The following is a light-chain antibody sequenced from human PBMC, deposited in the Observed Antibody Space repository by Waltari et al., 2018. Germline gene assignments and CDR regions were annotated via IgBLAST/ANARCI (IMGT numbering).Light chain of an antibody. CDR1: SGHSSNV. Sequence: QLVLTQSPSASASLGASVKLTCTLSSGHSSNVIAWLQQQPEKGPRYLMKVNSDGSHSKGDEIPDLFSGSSSGAEHYLTISSLQAEDEADYYCQTGGHGTWVFGGGTKLTVL. CDR3: QTGGHGTWV. V-gene: IGLV4-69*01. J-gene: IGLJ3*02. CDR2: VNSDGSH.